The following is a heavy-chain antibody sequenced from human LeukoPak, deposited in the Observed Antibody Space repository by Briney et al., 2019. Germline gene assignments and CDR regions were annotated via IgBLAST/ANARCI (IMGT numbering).Heavy chain of an antibody. V-gene: IGHV3-30*18. CDR2: ISYDGSNK. CDR3: AKVGIAAAGTPRDY. Sequence: GRSLRLSCAASGFTFRSYGMHWVRQAPGKGLAWVAVISYDGSNKYYADSVKGRFTISRDNSKDMLYLQMNSLRAEDTAVYYCAKVGIAAAGTPRDYWGQGTLVTVSS. D-gene: IGHD6-13*01. CDR1: GFTFRSYG. J-gene: IGHJ4*02.